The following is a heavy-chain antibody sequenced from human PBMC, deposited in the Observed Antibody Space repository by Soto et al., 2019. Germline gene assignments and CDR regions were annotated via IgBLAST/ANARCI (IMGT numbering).Heavy chain of an antibody. J-gene: IGHJ3*02. CDR2: ISSSSSTI. CDR1: GFTFSSYS. D-gene: IGHD3-3*01. CDR3: AKDLRRFLEWLLYHAFDI. Sequence: GGSLRLSCAASGFTFSSYSMNWVRQAPGKGLEWVSYISSSSSTIYYADSVKGRFTISRDNSKNTLYLQMNSLRAEDTAVYYCAKDLRRFLEWLLYHAFDIWGQGTMVTVSS. V-gene: IGHV3-48*01.